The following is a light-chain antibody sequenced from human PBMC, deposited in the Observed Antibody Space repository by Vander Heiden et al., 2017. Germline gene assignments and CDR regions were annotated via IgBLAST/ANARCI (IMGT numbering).Light chain of an antibody. V-gene: IGLV2-18*02. Sequence: QSALTQPPSVSGSPGQSATISCTGTSSDVGSYNRVSWYQQPPGTAPKRMISEVTNRPSGVPDRFSGSKSGNTASLTISGLQAEDEADYYCSSYTSSSTYVFGTGTKVTVL. CDR1: SSDVGSYNR. CDR3: SSYTSSSTYV. CDR2: EVT. J-gene: IGLJ1*01.